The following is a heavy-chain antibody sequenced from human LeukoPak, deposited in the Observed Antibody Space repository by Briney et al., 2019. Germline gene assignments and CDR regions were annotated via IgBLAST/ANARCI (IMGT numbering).Heavy chain of an antibody. J-gene: IGHJ4*02. D-gene: IGHD6-6*01. CDR1: GFTFSSYW. V-gene: IGHV3-23*01. CDR2: ISGSGGST. Sequence: PGGSLRLSCAASGFTFSSYWMSWVRQAPGKGLEWVSAISGSGGSTYYADSVKGRFTISRDNSENTLYLQMNSLRAEDTAVYYCAKEGRQLVGRAYFDYWGQGTLVTVSS. CDR3: AKEGRQLVGRAYFDY.